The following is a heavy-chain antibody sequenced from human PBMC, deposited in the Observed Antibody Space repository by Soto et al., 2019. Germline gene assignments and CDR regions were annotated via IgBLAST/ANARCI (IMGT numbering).Heavy chain of an antibody. CDR2: ITGNGDRT. D-gene: IGHD3-22*01. J-gene: IGHJ4*02. Sequence: EVQLVESGEGLVQPGGSLRLSCAASGFIFSSYAMHWVRQAPGKGLEYVSAITGNGDRTFYADSVKGRFTISRENSKNTLYLQMGTLRAEDRAVYYCARVFHDSGGYYYDYWGQGTLVTVSS. CDR3: ARVFHDSGGYYYDY. CDR1: GFIFSSYA. V-gene: IGHV3-64*02.